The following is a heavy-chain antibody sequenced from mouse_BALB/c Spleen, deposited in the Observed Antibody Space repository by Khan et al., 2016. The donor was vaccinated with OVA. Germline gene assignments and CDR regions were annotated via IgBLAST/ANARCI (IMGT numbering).Heavy chain of an antibody. CDR1: GYTFTDYS. Sequence: QIQLVQSGPELKKPGETVKISCKASGYTFTDYSMHWLKQAPGKGLKWMGWINTETGEPTYADDFKGRFAFSLETSASTAYLQINNLQNEDTATYFCARGYYGSWGQGTLVTVSA. D-gene: IGHD1-1*01. CDR2: INTETGEP. V-gene: IGHV9-2-1*01. J-gene: IGHJ3*01. CDR3: ARGYYGS.